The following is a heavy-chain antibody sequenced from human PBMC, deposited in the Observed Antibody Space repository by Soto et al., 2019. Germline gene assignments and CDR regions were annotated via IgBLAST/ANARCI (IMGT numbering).Heavy chain of an antibody. J-gene: IGHJ1*01. CDR1: GFSLSNTRLG. CDR2: IFSNAEK. V-gene: IGHV2-26*01. CDR3: ARMWSVEGYLQH. Sequence: QVTLKESGPVLVKPTETLTLTCSVSGFSLSNTRLGVSWIRQPPGKALEWLAHIFSNAEKSYNTSLESRLTISRDTSNNQVVLTMTNMDPVDTATYYCARMWSVEGYLQHWGQGTLVTVSS. D-gene: IGHD3-3*01.